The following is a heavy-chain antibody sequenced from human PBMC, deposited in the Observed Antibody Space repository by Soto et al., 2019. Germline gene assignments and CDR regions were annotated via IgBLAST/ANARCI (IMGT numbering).Heavy chain of an antibody. Sequence: SETLSLTCTVSGGSVTSDEDYWTWIRQSPGKGLEWIGYISNSGSTGYNPSLKTRLSISVDRSKNQFSLKLSSVTAADTAVYYCARGSAIAARLRFDYWGQGTLVTVSS. V-gene: IGHV4-30-4*01. CDR3: ARGSAIAARLRFDY. J-gene: IGHJ4*02. D-gene: IGHD6-6*01. CDR1: GGSVTSDEDY. CDR2: ISNSGST.